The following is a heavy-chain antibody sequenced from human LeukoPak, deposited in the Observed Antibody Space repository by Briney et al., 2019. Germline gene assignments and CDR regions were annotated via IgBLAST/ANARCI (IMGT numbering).Heavy chain of an antibody. V-gene: IGHV1-8*01. J-gene: IGHJ5*02. CDR3: ARTHYYYVWGSYRFNWFDP. CDR1: GYTFTSYD. CDR2: MNPNSGNT. D-gene: IGHD3-16*02. Sequence: ASVKVSCKASGYTFTSYDINWVRQATGQGLEWMGWMNPNSGNTGYAQKFQGRVTMTRNTSISTAYMELSSLRSEDTAVYYCARTHYYYVWGSYRFNWFDPWGQGTLVTVSS.